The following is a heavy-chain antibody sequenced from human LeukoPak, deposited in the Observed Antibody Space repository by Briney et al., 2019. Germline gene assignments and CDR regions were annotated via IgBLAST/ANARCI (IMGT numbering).Heavy chain of an antibody. V-gene: IGHV4-39*01. Sequence: SETLSLTCTVSGGSISSSSYYWGWIRQPPGKGLEWIGSIYYSGSTYYNPSLKSRVTISVDTSKNQFSLKLSSVTAADTAVYYCASAAYGSGSPHYWGQGTLVTVSS. CDR2: IYYSGST. CDR1: GGSISSSSYY. CDR3: ASAAYGSGSPHY. D-gene: IGHD3-10*01. J-gene: IGHJ4*02.